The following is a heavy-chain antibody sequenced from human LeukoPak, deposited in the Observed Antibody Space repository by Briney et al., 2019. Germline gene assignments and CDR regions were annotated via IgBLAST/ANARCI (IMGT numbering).Heavy chain of an antibody. CDR3: ARGYYDFWSGYYTGEKFDY. V-gene: IGHV4-4*07. CDR2: IYTSGST. D-gene: IGHD3-3*01. CDR1: GGSISSYY. Sequence: PSETLSLTCTVSGGSISSYYWSWIRQPAGKGLEWTGRIYTSGSTNYNPFLKSRVTMSVDTSKNQFSLKLSSVTAADTAVYYCARGYYDFWSGYYTGEKFDYWGQGTLVTVSS. J-gene: IGHJ4*02.